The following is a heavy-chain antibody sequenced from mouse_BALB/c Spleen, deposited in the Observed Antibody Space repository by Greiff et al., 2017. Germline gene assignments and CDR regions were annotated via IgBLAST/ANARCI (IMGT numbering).Heavy chain of an antibody. V-gene: IGHV5-9-3*01. CDR2: ISSGGSCT. J-gene: IGHJ2*01. CDR3: ARQCTYFDY. Sequence: EVHLVESGGGLVKPGGSLKLSCAASGFTFSSYAMSWVRQTPEKRLEWVATISSGGSCTYYPDSVKGRFIISRDNAKNTLYLQMSSLRSEDTAMYYCARQCTYFDYWGQGTTLTVSS. CDR1: GFTFSSYA.